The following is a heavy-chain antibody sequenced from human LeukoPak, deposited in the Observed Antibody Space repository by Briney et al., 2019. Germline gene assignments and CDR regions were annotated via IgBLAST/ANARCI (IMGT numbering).Heavy chain of an antibody. D-gene: IGHD3-3*01. CDR1: GFTFSSYA. V-gene: IGHV3-23*01. J-gene: IGHJ5*02. CDR2: ISGSGGST. CDR3: AKDHADFWSHLSWFDP. Sequence: GGSLRLSCAASGFTFSSYAMSWVRQAPGKGLEWISAISGSGGSTYYADSVKGRFTISRDNSKNTLYLQMDSLRAEDAAVYYCAKDHADFWSHLSWFDPWGQGTLVTVSS.